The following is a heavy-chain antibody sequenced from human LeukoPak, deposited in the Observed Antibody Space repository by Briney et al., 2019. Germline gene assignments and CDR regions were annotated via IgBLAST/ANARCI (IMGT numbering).Heavy chain of an antibody. CDR3: ARARSGYDFIIDY. D-gene: IGHD5-12*01. CDR1: GFTVSSNY. CDR2: IYSGGST. V-gene: IGHV3-66*01. J-gene: IGHJ4*02. Sequence: PGGSLRLSCAASGFTVSSNYMSWVRQAPAKGLEWVSVIYSGGSTYYADSVKGRLTISRDNSKNTLYLQMNSLRAEDTAVYYCARARSGYDFIIDYWGQGTLVTVSS.